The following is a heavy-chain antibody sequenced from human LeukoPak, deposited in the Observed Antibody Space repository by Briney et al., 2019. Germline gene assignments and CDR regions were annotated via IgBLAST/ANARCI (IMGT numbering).Heavy chain of an antibody. J-gene: IGHJ4*02. D-gene: IGHD1-26*01. Sequence: PGGSLRLSCTVSGFTLSSYEMSWIRQAPGKGLEWVSSIDYSGGSTYYADSVKGRFTISRDNAKNSLYLQMNSLRAEDTAVYYCARGLLGWELHYFDYWGQGTLVTVSS. CDR3: ARGLLGWELHYFDY. CDR1: GFTLSSYE. CDR2: IDYSGGST. V-gene: IGHV3-23*01.